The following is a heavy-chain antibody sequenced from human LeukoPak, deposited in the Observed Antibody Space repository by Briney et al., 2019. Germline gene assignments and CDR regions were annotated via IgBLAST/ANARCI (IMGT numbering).Heavy chain of an antibody. CDR1: GFTFSSFG. CDR3: ARGWGGLGWFFDY. J-gene: IGHJ4*02. Sequence: GRSLSLSCAASGFTFSSFGIHWVRQAPGRGLEWVAIIWYDGSAKYFADSVKGRFTVSRDNSKNTLYLQMNSLRAEDTAVYYCARGWGGLGWFFDYWGQGTLVTVSS. V-gene: IGHV3-33*01. CDR2: IWYDGSAK. D-gene: IGHD4-23*01.